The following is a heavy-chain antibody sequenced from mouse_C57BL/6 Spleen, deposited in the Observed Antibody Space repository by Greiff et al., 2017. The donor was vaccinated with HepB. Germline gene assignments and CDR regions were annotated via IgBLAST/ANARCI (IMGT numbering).Heavy chain of an antibody. Sequence: EVKLVESGPELVKPGASVKISCKASGYSFTGYYMNWVKQSPEKSLEWIGEINPSTGGTTYNQKFKAKATLTVDKSSSTAYMQLKSLTSEDSAVYYCARRRGLLRSAMDYWGQGTSVTVSS. CDR3: ARRRGLLRSAMDY. D-gene: IGHD1-1*01. J-gene: IGHJ4*01. V-gene: IGHV1-42*01. CDR2: INPSTGGT. CDR1: GYSFTGYY.